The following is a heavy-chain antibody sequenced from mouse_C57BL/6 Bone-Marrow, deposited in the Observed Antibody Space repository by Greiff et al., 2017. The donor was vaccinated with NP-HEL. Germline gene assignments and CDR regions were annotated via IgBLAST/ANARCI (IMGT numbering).Heavy chain of an antibody. CDR2: ISDGGSYT. V-gene: IGHV5-4*01. CDR3: AREVYYSNPMGYFDV. D-gene: IGHD2-5*01. Sequence: EVKLMESGGGLVKPGGSLKLSCAASGFTFSSYAMSWVRQTPEKRLEWVATISDGGSYTYYPDNVKGRFTISRDNAQNNLYLQMSHLKSEDTAMYYGAREVYYSNPMGYFDVWGTGTTVTVSS. CDR1: GFTFSSYA. J-gene: IGHJ1*03.